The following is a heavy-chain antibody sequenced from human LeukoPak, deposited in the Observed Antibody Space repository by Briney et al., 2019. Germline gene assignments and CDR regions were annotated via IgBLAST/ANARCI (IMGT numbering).Heavy chain of an antibody. J-gene: IGHJ4*02. CDR2: IYHSGGT. CDR3: ARAGVATWQY. V-gene: IGHV4-38-2*02. Sequence: SETLSLTCTVSIYSISSGYYWGWIRQPPGKGLEWIGSIYHSGGTYYNPSLKSRVTISVDTSKNQFSLRLSTVTAADTAVYYCARAGVATWQYWGQGTLVTVSS. CDR1: IYSISSGYY. D-gene: IGHD5-12*01.